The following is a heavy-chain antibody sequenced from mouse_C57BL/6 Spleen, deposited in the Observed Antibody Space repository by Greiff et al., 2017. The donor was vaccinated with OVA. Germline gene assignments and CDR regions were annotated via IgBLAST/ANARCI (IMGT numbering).Heavy chain of an antibody. J-gene: IGHJ3*01. Sequence: EVQRVESGGDLVKPGGSLKLSCAASGFTFSSYGMSWVRQTPDKRLEWVATISSGGSYTYYPDSVKGRFTISRDNAKNTLYLQMSSLKSEDTAMYYCARRGGEDYWGQGTLVTVYA. CDR3: ARRGGEDY. CDR2: ISSGGSYT. V-gene: IGHV5-6*01. CDR1: GFTFSSYG.